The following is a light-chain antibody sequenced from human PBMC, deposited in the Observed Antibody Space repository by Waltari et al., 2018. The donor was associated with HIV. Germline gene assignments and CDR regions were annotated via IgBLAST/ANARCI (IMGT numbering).Light chain of an antibody. J-gene: IGLJ2*01. CDR1: SSNIGNNV. CDR2: DTD. Sequence: QSVLTQPPSVSAAPGHKVTISCSGGSSNIGNNVVSWFQQLPGTAPKLLIYDTDTRPSGVPDRFSGSKSGTSATRAITGLLTGDETDYYCGTCDSSLSLLVFGGGTKLTVL. V-gene: IGLV1-51*01. CDR3: GTCDSSLSLLV.